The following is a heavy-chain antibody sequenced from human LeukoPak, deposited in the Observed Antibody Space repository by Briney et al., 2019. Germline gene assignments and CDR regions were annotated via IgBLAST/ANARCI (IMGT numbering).Heavy chain of an antibody. CDR3: AKDSGQQLDY. CDR1: GFTFSSYW. Sequence: GGSLRLSCAASGFTFSSYWMHWVRQAPGKGLVWVSHINSDGSSTSYADSVKGRFTISRDNAKNTLYLQMNSLRAEDTAVYYCAKDSGQQLDYWGQGTLVTVSS. V-gene: IGHV3-74*01. D-gene: IGHD6-13*01. CDR2: INSDGSST. J-gene: IGHJ4*02.